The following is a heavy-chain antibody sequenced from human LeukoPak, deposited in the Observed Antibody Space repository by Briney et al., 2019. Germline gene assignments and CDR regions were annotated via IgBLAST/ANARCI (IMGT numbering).Heavy chain of an antibody. J-gene: IGHJ4*02. CDR2: ISHSGST. CDR1: GYSISSTYY. D-gene: IGHD1-1*01. Sequence: SETLSLTCTVSGYSISSTYYGAWIRQPPGKGLEWIATISHSGSTYYTPSLESRLTISLDTSRNHFSLRLSSVPAADTAVYYCARVNAPVATFDYWGLGTLVAVSS. V-gene: IGHV4-38-2*02. CDR3: ARVNAPVATFDY.